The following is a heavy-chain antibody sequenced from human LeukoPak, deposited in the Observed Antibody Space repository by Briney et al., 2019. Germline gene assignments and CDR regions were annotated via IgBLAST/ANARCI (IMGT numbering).Heavy chain of an antibody. CDR3: ARDRGSGGWYEFDY. Sequence: PGGSLRLSCAASGFTSSSYWMSWVRQAPGKGLEWVANIKQDGSEKYYVDSVKGRFTISRDNAKNSLYLQMNSLRAEDTAVYYCARDRGSGGWYEFDYWGQGTLVTVSS. V-gene: IGHV3-7*01. CDR2: IKQDGSEK. CDR1: GFTSSSYW. J-gene: IGHJ4*02. D-gene: IGHD6-19*01.